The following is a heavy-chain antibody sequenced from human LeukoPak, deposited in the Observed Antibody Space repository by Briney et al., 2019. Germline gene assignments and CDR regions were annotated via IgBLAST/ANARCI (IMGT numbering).Heavy chain of an antibody. J-gene: IGHJ5*02. CDR2: IYSGDSHT. Sequence: GESLKISCKGSGYSFTYWIGWVRQMPGKGLEWMGIIYSGDSHTKYSPSFQGRVTISADKSISTAYLQWSSLEASDTAMYYCARGVPAAIRRPGNWFDPWGQGTLVTVSS. D-gene: IGHD2-2*02. V-gene: IGHV5-51*01. CDR3: ARGVPAAIRRPGNWFDP. CDR1: GYSFTYW.